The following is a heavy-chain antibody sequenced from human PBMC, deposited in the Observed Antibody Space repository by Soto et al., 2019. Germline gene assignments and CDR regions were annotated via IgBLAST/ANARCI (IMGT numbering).Heavy chain of an antibody. CDR3: ARDLIVGAIKIYLAADSWFDP. CDR1: GGSGGSFSVYY. Sequence: PSETLSLTCAVYGGSGGSFSVYYWSWIRQPPGKGLEWIGEINHSGSTNSNPSLKSRFTISRYNAKNSLYLQMNSLRAEDTAVYYCARDLIVGAIKIYLAADSWFDPWGQGTLVTVSS. CDR2: INHSGST. V-gene: IGHV4-34*01. J-gene: IGHJ5*02. D-gene: IGHD1-26*01.